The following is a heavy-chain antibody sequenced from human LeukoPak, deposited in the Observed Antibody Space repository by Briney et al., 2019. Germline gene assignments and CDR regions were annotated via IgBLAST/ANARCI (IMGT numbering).Heavy chain of an antibody. CDR3: ASKVHAYSSSGPSDY. D-gene: IGHD6-6*01. CDR1: GASISGSTYY. V-gene: IGHV4-39*07. CDR2: IYYSVST. Sequence: PSETLSLTCTVSGASISGSTYYWGWIRQPPGKGLEWIGNIYYSVSTYYNPSLKSRVTISVDTSRNQFSLKLSSVTAADTAVYYCASKVHAYSSSGPSDYWGQGTLVTVSS. J-gene: IGHJ4*02.